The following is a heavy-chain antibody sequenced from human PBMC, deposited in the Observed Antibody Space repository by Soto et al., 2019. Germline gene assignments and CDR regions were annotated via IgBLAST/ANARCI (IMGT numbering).Heavy chain of an antibody. CDR1: GGTFSSYA. CDR3: AGGRVVVVAATSPGYYYGMDV. J-gene: IGHJ6*02. D-gene: IGHD2-15*01. CDR2: IIPIFGTA. Sequence: QVQLVQSGAEVKKPGSSVKVSCKASGGTFSSYAISWVRQAPGQGLEWMGGIIPIFGTANYAQKVQGRVTITADESTSTAYMELSSLRSEDTAVYYCAGGRVVVVAATSPGYYYGMDVWGQGTTVTVSS. V-gene: IGHV1-69*12.